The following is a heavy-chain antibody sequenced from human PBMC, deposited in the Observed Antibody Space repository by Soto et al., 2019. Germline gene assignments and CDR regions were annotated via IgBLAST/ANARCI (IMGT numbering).Heavy chain of an antibody. D-gene: IGHD3-9*01. Sequence: GGSLRLSCAAAGFTVSNNYMNWVRQAPGKGLEWVAVIYSDGSTYYADSVKGRFTISRDNSKNTLYLQMNSLRAEDTAAYYCARGHYDILTGYYFFDYWGQGTLVTVS. CDR1: GFTVSNNY. CDR3: ARGHYDILTGYYFFDY. CDR2: IYSDGST. J-gene: IGHJ4*02. V-gene: IGHV3-53*01.